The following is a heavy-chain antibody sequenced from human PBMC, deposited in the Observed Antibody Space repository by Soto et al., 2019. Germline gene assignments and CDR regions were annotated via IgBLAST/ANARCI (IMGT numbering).Heavy chain of an antibody. J-gene: IGHJ6*03. D-gene: IGHD3-3*01. CDR3: ARLYDFWSGYPPDYYYYMDV. CDR2: INHSGST. Sequence: SETLSLTCAVYGGSFSGYYWSWIRQPPGKGLEWIGEINHSGSTNYNPSLKSRVTISVDTSKNQFSLKLSSVTAADTAVYYCARLYDFWSGYPPDYYYYMDVWGKGTTVTVSS. CDR1: GGSFSGYY. V-gene: IGHV4-34*01.